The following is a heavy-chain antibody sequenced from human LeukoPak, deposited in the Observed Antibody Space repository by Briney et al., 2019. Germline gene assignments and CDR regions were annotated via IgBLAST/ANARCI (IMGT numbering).Heavy chain of an antibody. V-gene: IGHV3-30*02. CDR1: GFTFSTYG. CDR3: AKKGSTSCRDAFDI. D-gene: IGHD2-2*01. CDR2: IRYDGSNK. Sequence: GGSLRLSCAASGFTFSTYGMHWVRQAPGKGLEWVALIRYDGSNKYYADSVKGRFTFSRDNSKNTLYLQMNSLRAEDTAVYYCAKKGSTSCRDAFDIWGQGTMVTVSS. J-gene: IGHJ3*02.